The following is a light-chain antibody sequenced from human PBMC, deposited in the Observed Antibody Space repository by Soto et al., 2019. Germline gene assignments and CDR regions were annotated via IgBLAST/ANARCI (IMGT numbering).Light chain of an antibody. J-gene: IGLJ3*02. CDR2: DNT. CDR3: QSYDSSLTAWV. V-gene: IGLV1-40*01. Sequence: QSVLTQPPSVSGAPGQRVTISCTGSSSNIGAGYDVHWYQHLPGTTPKLLIYDNTNRRSGVPDRFSGSKSGTSASLAITGLQVEDEADYYCQSYDSSLTAWVFGGGTKLTVL. CDR1: SSNIGAGYD.